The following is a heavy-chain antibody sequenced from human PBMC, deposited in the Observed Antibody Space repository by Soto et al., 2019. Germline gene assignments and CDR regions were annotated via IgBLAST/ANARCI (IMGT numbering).Heavy chain of an antibody. J-gene: IGHJ3*02. D-gene: IGHD4-17*01. CDR2: ISGSGGTT. V-gene: IGHV3-23*01. Sequence: EVQLLESGGGLVQPGGSLRLSCAASGFTFSSYAMNWVRQAPGKGLEWVSAISGSGGTTYHADSVKGRFTISRDNSKSTLYLQMSNLRAEDTDVYYCAKVRTTATTHDASDIWGQGTMVTVSS. CDR3: AKVRTTATTHDASDI. CDR1: GFTFSSYA.